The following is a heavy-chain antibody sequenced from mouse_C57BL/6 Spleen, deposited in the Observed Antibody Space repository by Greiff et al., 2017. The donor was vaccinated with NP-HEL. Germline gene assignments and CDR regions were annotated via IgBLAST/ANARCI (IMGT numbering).Heavy chain of an antibody. J-gene: IGHJ2*01. CDR3: ARLDYYGSSYGLYYFDY. CDR1: GYTFTSYG. CDR2: IYPRSGNT. V-gene: IGHV1-81*01. D-gene: IGHD1-1*01. Sequence: LEESGAELARPGASVKLSCKASGYTFTSYGISWVKQRTGQGLEWIGEIYPRSGNTYYNEKFKGKATLTADKSSSTAYMELRSLTSEDSAVYFCARLDYYGSSYGLYYFDYWGQGTTLTVSS.